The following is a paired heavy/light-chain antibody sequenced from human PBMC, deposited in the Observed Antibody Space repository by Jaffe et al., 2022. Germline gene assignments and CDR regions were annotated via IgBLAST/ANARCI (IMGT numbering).Heavy chain of an antibody. J-gene: IGHJ3*02. CDR3: ARGRPAYYYGSGSYYKAGAFDI. CDR1: GGSFSGYY. V-gene: IGHV4-34*01. CDR2: INHSGST. D-gene: IGHD3-10*01. Sequence: QVQLQQWGAGLLKPSETLSLTCAVYGGSFSGYYWSWIRQPPGKGLEWIGEINHSGSTNYNPSLKSRVTISVDTSKNQFSLKLSSVTAADTAVYYCARGRPAYYYGSGSYYKAGAFDIWGQGTMVTVSS.
Light chain of an antibody. CDR1: QSVSSY. Sequence: EIVLTQSPATLSLSPGERATLSCRASQSVSSYLAWYQQKPGQAPRLLIYDASNRATGIPARFSGSGSGTDFTLTISSLEPEDFAVYYCQQRSNWPPRLTFGGGTKVEIK. CDR3: QQRSNWPPRLT. J-gene: IGKJ4*01. V-gene: IGKV3-11*01. CDR2: DAS.